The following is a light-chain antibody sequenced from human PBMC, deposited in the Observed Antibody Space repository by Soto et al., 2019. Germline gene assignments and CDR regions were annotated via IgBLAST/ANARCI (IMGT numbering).Light chain of an antibody. CDR2: GAS. Sequence: EIVLTQSPGTLSLFPGERATLSCRASQSISSNYLAWYQQKPGQAPRLLIHGASNRATGIPDRFSGAGSGTDFTLTISRLEPEYFAVYYCHQYGSAPAWTFGQGTKVEIK. CDR3: HQYGSAPAWT. J-gene: IGKJ1*01. V-gene: IGKV3-20*01. CDR1: QSISSNY.